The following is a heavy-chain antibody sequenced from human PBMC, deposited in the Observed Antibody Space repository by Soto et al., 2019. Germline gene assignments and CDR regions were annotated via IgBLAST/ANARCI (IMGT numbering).Heavy chain of an antibody. J-gene: IGHJ5*02. CDR3: AWVPDWADWFDP. V-gene: IGHV2-5*02. CDR1: GFSLNTRGVG. D-gene: IGHD2-21*01. Sequence: SGPTLVNPTQTLTLTCTFSGFSLNTRGVGVGWIRQPPGKALEWLALISWDGEKRYSPSLKSRLTITKDTSENQVVLTMTNMDPVDTATYYCAWVPDWADWFDPWGQGILVTVSS. CDR2: ISWDGEK.